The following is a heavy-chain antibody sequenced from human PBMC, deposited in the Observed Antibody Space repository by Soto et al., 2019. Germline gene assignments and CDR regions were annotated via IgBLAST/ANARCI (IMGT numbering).Heavy chain of an antibody. CDR2: ISSSGSTI. V-gene: IGHV3-11*01. CDR3: ARDEAWGVVAATLYYGMDV. CDR1: GFTFSDYY. J-gene: IGHJ6*02. D-gene: IGHD2-15*01. Sequence: PGGSLRLSCAASGFTFSDYYMSWIRQAPGKGLEWVSYISSSGSTIYYADSVKGRFTISRDNAKNSLYLQMNSLRAEDTAVYYCARDEAWGVVAATLYYGMDVWGQGTTVTVSS.